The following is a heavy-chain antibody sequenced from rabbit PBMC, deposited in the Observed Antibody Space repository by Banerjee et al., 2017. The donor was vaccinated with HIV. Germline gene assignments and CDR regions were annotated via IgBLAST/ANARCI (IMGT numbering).Heavy chain of an antibody. CDR2: ISYGGSA. CDR3: VRGGSYGSGWGDYGSDL. J-gene: IGHJ6*01. D-gene: IGHD4-1*01. V-gene: IGHV1S36*01. Sequence: QEQLKESGGGLVTPAGTLTLTCTASGSDISSYGISWVRQAPGKGLEYIGYISYGGSAHYASWVNGRITISRTSTTVTLQMSSLTAADTATYFCVRGGSYGSGWGDYGSDLWGPGTLVTVS. CDR1: GSDISSYG.